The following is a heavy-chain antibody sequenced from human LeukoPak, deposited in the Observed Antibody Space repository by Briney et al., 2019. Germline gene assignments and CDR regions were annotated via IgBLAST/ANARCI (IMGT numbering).Heavy chain of an antibody. V-gene: IGHV1-2*02. CDR3: ARADSSGYCGDY. CDR2: INPNSGGT. Sequence: ASVKVSCKASGCTFTGYYMHWVRQAPGQGPEWMGWINPNSGGTNCAQKFQGRVTMTRDTSISTAYIELSRLRSDDTAVYYCARADSSGYCGDYWGQGTLVTVSS. J-gene: IGHJ4*02. D-gene: IGHD3-22*01. CDR1: GCTFTGYY.